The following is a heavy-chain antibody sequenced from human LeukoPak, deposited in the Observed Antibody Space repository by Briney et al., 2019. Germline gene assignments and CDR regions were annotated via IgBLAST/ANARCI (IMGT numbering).Heavy chain of an antibody. CDR2: IDPSASQT. CDR1: GYTFINYC. Sequence: GESLKISCEASGYTFINYCINWVRQMPGGGLEWMGRIDPSASQTNYNPSFRGHVTVSVDTSISTAYLQLSSLKASDTAIYYCARRKREKAISLDLWGGGPAVTVSS. D-gene: IGHD1-14*01. CDR3: ARRKREKAISLDL. J-gene: IGHJ2*01. V-gene: IGHV5-10-1*01.